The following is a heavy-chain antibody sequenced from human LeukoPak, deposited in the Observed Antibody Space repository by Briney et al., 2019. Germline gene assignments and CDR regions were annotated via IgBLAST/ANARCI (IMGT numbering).Heavy chain of an antibody. CDR3: ARLGVRINNHPGWFDP. J-gene: IGHJ5*02. CDR2: IYYTGST. Sequence: SETLSLTCTVSGGSISSYYWSWIRQPPGKGLEWIGYIYYTGSTNYNASLRGRVTISADSSKNQFSLRLSSVTAADAAVYYCARLGVRINNHPGWFDPWGQGTQVTVSS. CDR1: GGSISSYY. V-gene: IGHV4-59*01. D-gene: IGHD3-10*01.